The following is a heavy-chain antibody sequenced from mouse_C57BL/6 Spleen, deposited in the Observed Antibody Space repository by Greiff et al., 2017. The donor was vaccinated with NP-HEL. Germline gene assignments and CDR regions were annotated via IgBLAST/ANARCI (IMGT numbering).Heavy chain of an antibody. D-gene: IGHD1-1*01. Sequence: VKLMESGPGLVAPSQSLSITCTVSGFSLTSYAISWVRQPPGKGLEWLGVIWTGGGTNYNSALKSRLSISKDNSKSQVFLKMNSLQTDDTARYYCARNYYGSSYGGYFDVWGTGTTVTVSS. CDR2: IWTGGGT. J-gene: IGHJ1*03. CDR3: ARNYYGSSYGGYFDV. V-gene: IGHV2-9-1*01. CDR1: GFSLTSYA.